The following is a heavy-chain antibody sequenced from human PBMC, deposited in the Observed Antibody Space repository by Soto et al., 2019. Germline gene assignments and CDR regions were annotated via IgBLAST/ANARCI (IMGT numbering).Heavy chain of an antibody. J-gene: IGHJ6*02. CDR2: IWYDGSNK. Sequence: QVQLVESGGGVVQPGRSLRLSCAASGFTFSSYGMHWVRQAPGKGLEWVAVIWYDGSNKYYADSVKGRFTISRDNSKNTLYLQMNSLRAEDTAVYYCAREGGCGSGTGYYYGMDVWGQGTTVTVSS. V-gene: IGHV3-33*01. CDR3: AREGGCGSGTGYYYGMDV. CDR1: GFTFSSYG. D-gene: IGHD3-10*01.